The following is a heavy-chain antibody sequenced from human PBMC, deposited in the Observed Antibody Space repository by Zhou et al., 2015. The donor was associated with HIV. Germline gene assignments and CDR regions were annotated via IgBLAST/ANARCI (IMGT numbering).Heavy chain of an antibody. CDR3: ARWRSNDWARNELGRWFDP. J-gene: IGHJ5*02. CDR2: ISPKTGKR. CDR1: GYTFTNYD. V-gene: IGHV1-18*01. D-gene: IGHD3-9*01. Sequence: QVQVVQSGPEVKKPGSSVKVSCKASGYTFTNYDVSWVRQAPGQGLEWVGWISPKTGKRSYAQKLQGRVSLTTDTSTNTAYMELRSLRLDDTAVYFCARWRSNDWARNELGRWFDPWGQGTLVTVSS.